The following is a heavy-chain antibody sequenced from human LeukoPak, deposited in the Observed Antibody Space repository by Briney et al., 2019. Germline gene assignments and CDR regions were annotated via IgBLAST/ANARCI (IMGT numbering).Heavy chain of an antibody. CDR1: GFTFSSYA. D-gene: IGHD1-26*01. J-gene: IGHJ4*02. CDR3: ARDRLKWELLPGDY. V-gene: IGHV3-30-3*01. CDR2: ISYDGSNK. Sequence: GRSLRLSCAASGFTFSSYAMHWVRQAPGKGLEWVAVISYDGSNKYYADSVKGRFTISRDNSKNTLYLQMNSLRAEDTAVYYCARDRLKWELLPGDYWGQGTLVTVSS.